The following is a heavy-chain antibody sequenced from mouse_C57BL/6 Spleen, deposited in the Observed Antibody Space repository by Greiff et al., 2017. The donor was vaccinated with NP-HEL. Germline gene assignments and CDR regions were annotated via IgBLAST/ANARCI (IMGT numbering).Heavy chain of an antibody. D-gene: IGHD2-3*01. J-gene: IGHJ3*01. CDR2: IDPANGNT. V-gene: IGHV14-3*01. Sequence: EVQLVESVAELVRPGASVKLSCTASGFNIKNTYMHWVKQRPEQGLEWIGRIDPANGNTKYAPKFQGKATITADTSSNTAYLQLSSLTSEDTAIYYCASYDGYPAWFAYWGQGTLVTVSA. CDR1: GFNIKNTY. CDR3: ASYDGYPAWFAY.